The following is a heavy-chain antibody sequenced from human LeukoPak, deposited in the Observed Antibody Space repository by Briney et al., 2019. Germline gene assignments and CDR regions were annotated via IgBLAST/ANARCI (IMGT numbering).Heavy chain of an antibody. CDR3: AKEKYYGSGSSSSPFDY. V-gene: IGHV3-21*04. CDR1: GLTFSTYS. D-gene: IGHD3-10*01. Sequence: GGSLRLSCAASGLTFSTYSMNWVRQAPGKGLEWVSSISSSSGSIYYADSVKGRFTISRDNSKNTLYLQMNSLRAEDTAVYYCAKEKYYGSGSSSSPFDYWGQGTLVTVSS. J-gene: IGHJ4*02. CDR2: ISSSSGSI.